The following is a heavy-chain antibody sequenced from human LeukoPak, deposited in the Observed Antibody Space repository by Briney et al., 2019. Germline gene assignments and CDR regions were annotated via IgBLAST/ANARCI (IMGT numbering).Heavy chain of an antibody. CDR2: INSDGSGT. J-gene: IGHJ5*02. CDR3: AKDGPYYDFWSGSVWFDP. V-gene: IGHV3-74*01. Sequence: GGSLRLSCAASGFTFSNYWMHWVRQAPGKGLVWVSRINSDGSGTGYADSVKGRFTISRDNSKNTLYLQMNSLRAEDTAVYYCAKDGPYYDFWSGSVWFDPWGQGTLVTVSS. D-gene: IGHD3-3*01. CDR1: GFTFSNYW.